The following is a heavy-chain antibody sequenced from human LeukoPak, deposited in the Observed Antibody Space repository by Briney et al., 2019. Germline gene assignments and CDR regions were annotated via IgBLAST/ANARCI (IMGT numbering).Heavy chain of an antibody. D-gene: IGHD1-14*01. CDR2: IRSKANSYAT. CDR3: ARGRKDSGEGWFDP. Sequence: PGGSLTLSCAASGFTFSGSAMHWVRQASGKGLEWVGRIRSKANSYATAYAASVKGRFTISRDDSKNTAYLQMNSLRAEDTAVYYCARGRKDSGEGWFDPWGQGTLVTVSS. CDR1: GFTFSGSA. J-gene: IGHJ5*02. V-gene: IGHV3-73*01.